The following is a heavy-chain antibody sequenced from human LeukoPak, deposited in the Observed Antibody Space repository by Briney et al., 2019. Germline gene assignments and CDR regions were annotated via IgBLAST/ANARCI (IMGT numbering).Heavy chain of an antibody. CDR3: ARARGLGPFDL. V-gene: IGHV3-13*05. CDR1: GFTFSSYD. D-gene: IGHD3-10*01. Sequence: PGGCLRLSCAASGFTFSSYDMHWVRQATGKGLEWVSAIGTAGDPYYPGSVKGRFTISRENAKNSLYLQMNSLRAGDTAVYYCARARGLGPFDLWGRGTLVTVSS. J-gene: IGHJ2*01. CDR2: IGTAGDP.